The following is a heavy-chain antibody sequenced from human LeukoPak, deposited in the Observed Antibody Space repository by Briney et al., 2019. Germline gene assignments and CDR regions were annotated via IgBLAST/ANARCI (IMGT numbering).Heavy chain of an antibody. CDR3: ARHVGIHLWSLYFDY. CDR2: IYSSGST. D-gene: IGHD5-18*01. Sequence: SETLSLTCIVSGGSISSYYWSWIRQPPGKGLEWIGYIYSSGSTDYNPSLKSRVTISLDTSNHQFSLKPTSVTAADTAVYYCARHVGIHLWSLYFDYWGQGSLVTVSS. CDR1: GGSISSYY. V-gene: IGHV4-59*08. J-gene: IGHJ4*02.